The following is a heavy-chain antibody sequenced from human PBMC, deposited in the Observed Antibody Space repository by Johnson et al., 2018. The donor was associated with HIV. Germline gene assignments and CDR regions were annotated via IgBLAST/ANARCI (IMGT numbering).Heavy chain of an antibody. V-gene: IGHV3-23*04. CDR1: GFTFDDYG. Sequence: VQLVESGGGVVRPGGSLRLSCAASGFTFDDYGMNWVRQAPGKGLEWVSAISGSGGSTYYADSVKGRFTISRDNSKNTLYLQMNSLRAEDTAVYYCAKEFYRYDSSGAYAFDIWGQGTMVTVSS. J-gene: IGHJ3*02. D-gene: IGHD3-22*01. CDR2: ISGSGGST. CDR3: AKEFYRYDSSGAYAFDI.